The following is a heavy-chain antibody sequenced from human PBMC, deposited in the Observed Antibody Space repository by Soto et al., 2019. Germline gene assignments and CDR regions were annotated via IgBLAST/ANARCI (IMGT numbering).Heavy chain of an antibody. J-gene: IGHJ3*02. CDR3: ARSTVGAFDI. Sequence: PSETLSLTCSVFVSSVSDDQWSWIRQPPGKGLEWIGYISQSGSTNYNPSLESRVTISGGTSKNHFFLRLTSMTAADTAVYYCARSTVGAFDIRGQGTMVTVSS. V-gene: IGHV4-59*02. CDR2: ISQSGST. CDR1: VSSVSDDQ. D-gene: IGHD4-17*01.